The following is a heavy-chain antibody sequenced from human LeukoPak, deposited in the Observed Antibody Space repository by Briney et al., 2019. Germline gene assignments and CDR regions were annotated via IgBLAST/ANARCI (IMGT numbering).Heavy chain of an antibody. CDR2: ISAYNGNT. D-gene: IGHD2-2*01. Sequence: GASVKVSCKASGYTFTSYGISWVRQAPGQGLEWMGWISAYNGNTNYAQKLQGRVTMTTDTSTSTAYMELRSLRSDDTAVYYCARALRYCSSTSCPMDVWGQGTTVTVSS. CDR1: GYTFTSYG. V-gene: IGHV1-18*01. CDR3: ARALRYCSSTSCPMDV. J-gene: IGHJ6*02.